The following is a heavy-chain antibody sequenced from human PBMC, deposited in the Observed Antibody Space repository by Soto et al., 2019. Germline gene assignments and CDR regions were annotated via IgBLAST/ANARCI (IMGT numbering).Heavy chain of an antibody. CDR3: AREEGGGYDHRWFDP. CDR1: CGSISSGGYY. Sequence: QVQLQESGPGLVKPSQTLSLTCTVSCGSISSGGYYWSWIRQHPGKGLEWIGYIYYSGSTYYNPSLKSRVTISVDTSKNQFSLKLSSVTAADTAVYYCAREEGGGYDHRWFDPWGQGTLVTVSS. CDR2: IYYSGST. J-gene: IGHJ5*02. D-gene: IGHD5-12*01. V-gene: IGHV4-31*03.